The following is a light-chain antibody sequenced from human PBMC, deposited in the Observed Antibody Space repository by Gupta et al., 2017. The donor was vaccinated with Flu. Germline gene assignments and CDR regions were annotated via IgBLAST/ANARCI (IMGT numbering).Light chain of an antibody. V-gene: IGKV3-20*01. J-gene: IGKJ1*01. Sequence: IVLTQSPATLSLSPGDRSTLSCTASQSVSVICFSWYQQKPGQAPRLLIYCASSRASGFPDRFSGSGYGTEFTLTISRREPDDFAVYYCQHWHLSSWTFGQGTKVDI. CDR1: QSVSVIC. CDR2: CAS. CDR3: QHWHLSSWT.